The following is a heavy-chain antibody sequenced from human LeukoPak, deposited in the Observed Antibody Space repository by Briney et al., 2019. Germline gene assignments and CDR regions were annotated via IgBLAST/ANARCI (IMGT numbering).Heavy chain of an antibody. CDR3: ARDPLGYSNGGFH. Sequence: GGSLRLSCAASGFTFSSYWMSWVRQAPGKGLEWVANIKQDGSEKYYVDSVKGRFTISRDNAKNSLYLQMNSLRAEDTAVYYCARDPLGYSNGGFHWGQGTLVTVSS. CDR1: GFTFSSYW. J-gene: IGHJ4*02. V-gene: IGHV3-7*01. CDR2: IKQDGSEK. D-gene: IGHD1-26*01.